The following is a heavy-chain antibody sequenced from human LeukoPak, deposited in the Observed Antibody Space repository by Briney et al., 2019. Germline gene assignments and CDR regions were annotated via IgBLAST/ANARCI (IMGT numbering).Heavy chain of an antibody. CDR1: GYSISSGDY. J-gene: IGHJ6*03. CDR3: ARSVEGYCSGTSCYYYYYYMDV. D-gene: IGHD2-2*01. Sequence: SETLSLTCTVSGYSISSGDYWGWIRQPPGKGLEWIGSIYHSGRTYYNPSLKSRVTISVDTSKNQVSLILTSVTAADTAVYYCARSVEGYCSGTSCYYYYYYMDVWGKGTTVTVSS. V-gene: IGHV4-38-2*02. CDR2: IYHSGRT.